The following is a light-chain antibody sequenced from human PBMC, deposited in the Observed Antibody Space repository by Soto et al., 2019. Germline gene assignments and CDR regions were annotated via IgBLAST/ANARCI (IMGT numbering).Light chain of an antibody. CDR2: AAS. J-gene: IGKJ1*01. V-gene: IGKV1-17*03. Sequence: DLQMTQSQSAMSASVGDRVTITCRASQGISNFLAWFQQKPGKVPKRLIYAASSLQSGVPSRFSGSGSGTEFTLSISRLQPEDFSNYYCLQHSSYPWTFGQGTKVEIK. CDR3: LQHSSYPWT. CDR1: QGISNF.